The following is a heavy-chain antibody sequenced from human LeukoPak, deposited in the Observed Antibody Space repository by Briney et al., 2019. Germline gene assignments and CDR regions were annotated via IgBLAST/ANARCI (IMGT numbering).Heavy chain of an antibody. Sequence: GASVKVSCKASGYTFTSYGISWVRQAPGQGLEWMGWISAYNGNTNYAQKLQGRVTMTTDTSTSTAYMELRSLRSDDTAVYYCAREGMGWFGELVSRSHMDVWGKGTTVTVSS. CDR2: ISAYNGNT. V-gene: IGHV1-18*01. D-gene: IGHD3-10*01. CDR1: GYTFTSYG. CDR3: AREGMGWFGELVSRSHMDV. J-gene: IGHJ6*03.